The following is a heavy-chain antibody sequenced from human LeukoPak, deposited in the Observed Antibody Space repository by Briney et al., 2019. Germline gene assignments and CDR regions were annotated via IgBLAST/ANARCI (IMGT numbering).Heavy chain of an antibody. D-gene: IGHD3-3*01. CDR2: INHSGST. CDR3: ARGSSRIFGVVIGPILDY. J-gene: IGHJ4*02. V-gene: IGHV4-34*01. Sequence: SETLSLTCAVYGGPFSGYYWSWIRQPLGKGLEWIGEINHSGSTNYNPSLKSRVTISVDTSKNQFSLKLSSVTAADTAVYYCARGSSRIFGVVIGPILDYWGQGALVTVSS. CDR1: GGPFSGYY.